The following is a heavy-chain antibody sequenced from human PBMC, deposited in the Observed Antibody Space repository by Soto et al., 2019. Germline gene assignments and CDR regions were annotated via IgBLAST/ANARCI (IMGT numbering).Heavy chain of an antibody. CDR3: AKDRGSSSKPDPGDAFDI. V-gene: IGHV3-23*01. Sequence: GGSLRLSCAASGFTFSSYAMSWVRQAPGKGLEWVSAISGSGGSTYYADSVKGRFTISRDNSKNTLYLQMNSLRAEDTAVYYCAKDRGSSSKPDPGDAFDIWGQGTMVTVSS. CDR1: GFTFSSYA. J-gene: IGHJ3*02. D-gene: IGHD6-13*01. CDR2: ISGSGGST.